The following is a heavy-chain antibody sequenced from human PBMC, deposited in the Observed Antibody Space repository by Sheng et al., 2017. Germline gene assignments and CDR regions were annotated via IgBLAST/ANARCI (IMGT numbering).Heavy chain of an antibody. CDR3: AKGLENYYYCMDV. D-gene: IGHD1-1*01. J-gene: IGHJ6*02. Sequence: DVQLLESGGGLVQPGGSLRLSCAASGFTFSNYAMNWVRQAPGKGLEWVSAISDSGHSTYYADSVKGRFTISRDNSKNTVYLQMNSLRAEDTAVYYCAKGLENYYYCMDVWGQGTTVTVSS. CDR2: ISDSGHST. V-gene: IGHV3-23*01. CDR1: GFTFSNYA.